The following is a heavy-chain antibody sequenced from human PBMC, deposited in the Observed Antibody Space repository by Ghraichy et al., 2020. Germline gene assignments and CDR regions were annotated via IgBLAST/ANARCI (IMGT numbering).Heavy chain of an antibody. CDR2: ISSDSSYT. D-gene: IGHD2-21*01. V-gene: IGHV3-21*01. J-gene: IGHJ6*02. CDR3: ARGHCSTANCYMAGKYYYGMDV. CDR1: GFTFSTYT. Sequence: GESLNISCAASGFTFSTYTINWVRQAPGKGLEWVSSISSDSSYTYYADSVKGRFTISRDNAQNSLYLKMNSLRTDDTAVYYCARGHCSTANCYMAGKYYYGMDVWGQGTTVTVS.